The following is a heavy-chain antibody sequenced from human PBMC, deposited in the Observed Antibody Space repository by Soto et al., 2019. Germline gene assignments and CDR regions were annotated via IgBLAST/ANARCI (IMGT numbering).Heavy chain of an antibody. CDR1: GGSFSGYY. CDR2: INHSGST. Sequence: SENLSLTCAVYGGSFSGYYWSWIRQPPGKGLEWIGEINHSGSTNYNPSLKSRVTISVDTSKNQFSLKLSSVTAADTAVYYVARVYRVRGGIDEWGQGTMVSVS. CDR3: ARVYRVRGGIDE. D-gene: IGHD3-10*01. V-gene: IGHV4-34*01. J-gene: IGHJ4*02.